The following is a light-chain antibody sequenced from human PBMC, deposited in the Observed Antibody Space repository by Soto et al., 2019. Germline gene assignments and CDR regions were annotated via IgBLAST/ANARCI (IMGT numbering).Light chain of an antibody. CDR2: DVS. J-gene: IGKJ1*01. Sequence: IQTSQSPSTLSAPIGDRDTIPCRASQSISGCLAWYQQKPGKAPKLLIYDVSSLESGVPSRFSGSGSGTEFTLAISSLQPDDFATYYCQLYNIYPWRLGQGTKVDI. V-gene: IGKV1-5*01. CDR1: QSISGC. CDR3: QLYNIYPWR.